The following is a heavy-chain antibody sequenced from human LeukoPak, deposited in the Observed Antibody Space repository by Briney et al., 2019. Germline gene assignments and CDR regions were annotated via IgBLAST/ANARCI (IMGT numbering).Heavy chain of an antibody. Sequence: PGGSLRLSCAASGFTFSNYWMSWVRQAPGKGLEWVANIKQDGSEKSYVGSVKGRFTISRDNAKNSLYLQMNSLRAEDTAVYYCARDPTIFGVVIVPDYWGQGTLVTVSS. V-gene: IGHV3-7*01. D-gene: IGHD3-3*01. CDR3: ARDPTIFGVVIVPDY. CDR2: IKQDGSEK. J-gene: IGHJ4*02. CDR1: GFTFSNYW.